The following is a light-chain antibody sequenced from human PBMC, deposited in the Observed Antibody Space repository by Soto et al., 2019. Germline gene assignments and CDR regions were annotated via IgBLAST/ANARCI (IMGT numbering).Light chain of an antibody. Sequence: EIVMTQSPATLPVSPWEGGTLSCRASQSVSSNLAWYQQKPGQAPRLLIYDVSNRATGIPDRFSGSGAGTDFTLTISRLEPEDFAVYYCQQYGTTPWTFGQGTKVDIK. CDR2: DVS. CDR3: QQYGTTPWT. J-gene: IGKJ1*01. V-gene: IGKV3-20*01. CDR1: QSVSSN.